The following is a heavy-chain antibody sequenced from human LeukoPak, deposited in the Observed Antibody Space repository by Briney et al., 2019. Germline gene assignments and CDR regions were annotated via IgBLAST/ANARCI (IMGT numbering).Heavy chain of an antibody. CDR3: AGAGAIAARPDFDY. J-gene: IGHJ4*02. CDR1: GGSVNSGNYC. CDR2: IYYSGSS. Sequence: SETLSLTCTVSGGSVNSGNYCWSWIRQPPGKGLEWIGCIYYSGSSNYNPSLKSRVTISVDTSKNQFSLKLSSVTAADTAIYYCAGAGAIAARPDFDYWGQGTLVTVSS. V-gene: IGHV4-61*01. D-gene: IGHD6-6*01.